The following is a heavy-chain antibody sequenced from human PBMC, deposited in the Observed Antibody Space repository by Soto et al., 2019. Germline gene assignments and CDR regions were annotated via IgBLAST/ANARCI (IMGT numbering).Heavy chain of an antibody. D-gene: IGHD2-2*01. J-gene: IGHJ5*02. CDR2: IYYSGST. Sequence: QVQLQESGPGLVKPSQTLSLTCTVSGGSISSGDYYWSWIRRPPGKGLEWIGYIYYSGSTYYNPSLKSRVTISVDTSKNQFSLKLSSVTAADTAVYYCARDPVPASSGGWFDPWGQETLVTVSS. V-gene: IGHV4-30-4*01. CDR3: ARDPVPASSGGWFDP. CDR1: GGSISSGDYY.